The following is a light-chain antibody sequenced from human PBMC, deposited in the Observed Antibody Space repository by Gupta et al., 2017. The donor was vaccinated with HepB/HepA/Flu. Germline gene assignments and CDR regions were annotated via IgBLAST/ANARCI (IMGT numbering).Light chain of an antibody. CDR2: VDN. CDR1: NIGSKT. V-gene: IGLV3-21*02. J-gene: IGLJ1*01. CDR3: YVWDTGSGILSV. Sequence: SFVLTQPPSLAGAPGETTRLTCGGNNIGSKTVNWYQQKPDQAPALLRLVDNDRPSGFAGRFSDSTSGNTATSTTHKVAAGDEADDDYYVWDTGSGILSVFGAGTTVTVL.